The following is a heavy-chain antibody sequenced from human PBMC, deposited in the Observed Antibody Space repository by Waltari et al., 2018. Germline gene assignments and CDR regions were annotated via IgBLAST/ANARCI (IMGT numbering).Heavy chain of an antibody. CDR3: ARDFQGDSSGFYYDDAFDI. Sequence: EVQLVESGGGLVKPGGSLRLSCAAPGFTFSTYSMTWVRQAQGKGLEWVSSISSSSSYIYYADSVKGRFTISRDNAKNSLYLQMNSLRAEDTAVYYCARDFQGDSSGFYYDDAFDIWGQGTMVTVSS. V-gene: IGHV3-21*01. CDR2: ISSSSSYI. J-gene: IGHJ3*02. CDR1: GFTFSTYS. D-gene: IGHD3-22*01.